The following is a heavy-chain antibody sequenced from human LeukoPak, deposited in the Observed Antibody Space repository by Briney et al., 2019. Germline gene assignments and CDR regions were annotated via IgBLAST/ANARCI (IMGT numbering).Heavy chain of an antibody. CDR1: GGSISSSSYY. Sequence: SETLSLTCTVSGGSISSSSYYWGWIRQPPGKGLEWIGYGHYSGSTFYNPPFDSRVTFSVDTSKNQFSLKLSSVTAADTAVYYCARWGETSALRVHAFDIWGQGTLVTVSS. V-gene: IGHV4-39*07. CDR3: ARWGETSALRVHAFDI. D-gene: IGHD3-10*01. CDR2: GHYSGST. J-gene: IGHJ3*02.